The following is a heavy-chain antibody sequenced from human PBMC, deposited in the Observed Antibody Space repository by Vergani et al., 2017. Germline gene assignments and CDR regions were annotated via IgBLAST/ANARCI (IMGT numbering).Heavy chain of an antibody. CDR3: AKETYYYDSSGSLAV. CDR1: GFTFDDYA. CDR2: IRWNSGSI. Sequence: EVQLVESGGGLVKPGRSLRLSCAASGFTFDDYAMHWVRQAPGKGLEWVSGIRWNSGSIGYADSVKGRFTISRDNAKNSLYLQMNSLRAEDTALYYCAKETYYYDSSGSLAVWGKGTTVTVSS. J-gene: IGHJ6*04. D-gene: IGHD3-22*01. V-gene: IGHV3-9*01.